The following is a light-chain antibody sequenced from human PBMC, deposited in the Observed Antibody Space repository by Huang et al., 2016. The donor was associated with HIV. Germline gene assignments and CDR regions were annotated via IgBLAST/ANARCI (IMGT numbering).Light chain of an antibody. CDR2: SAS. V-gene: IGKV3-15*01. J-gene: IGKJ3*01. CDR3: QQYDTWPIT. CDR1: QSVSNN. Sequence: EIVMTQSPATLSVSPGERVTLSCRARQSVSNNLAWYQQKPGQAPRLLVYSASTRAAGVPARFSGRGSGTDFTLTITSLQSEHFAVYYCQQYDTWPITFGPGTRVDSK.